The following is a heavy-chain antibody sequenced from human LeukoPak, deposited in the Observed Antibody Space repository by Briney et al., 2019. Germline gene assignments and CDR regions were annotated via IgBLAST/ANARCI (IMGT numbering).Heavy chain of an antibody. CDR3: ATALGFLDRAFDY. Sequence: PGGSPRLSCAASGFTVSSNYMSWVRQAPGKGLEWVSVIYSGGSTYYADSVKGRFTISRDNSKNTLYLQMNSLRAEDTAVYYCATALGFLDRAFDYWGQGTLVTVSS. CDR1: GFTVSSNY. CDR2: IYSGGST. J-gene: IGHJ4*02. D-gene: IGHD3-3*01. V-gene: IGHV3-66*02.